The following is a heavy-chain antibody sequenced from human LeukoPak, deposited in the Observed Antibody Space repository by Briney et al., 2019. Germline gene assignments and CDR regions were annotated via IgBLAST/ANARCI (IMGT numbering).Heavy chain of an antibody. D-gene: IGHD2-21*02. CDR1: GFTFSSYG. Sequence: GGSLRLSCAASGFTFSSYGMSWVRQAPGKGLEWVSAISGSGGSTYYADSVKGRFTISRDNSKNTLYLQMNSLRAEDTAVYYCAKDGHIVVVTATPPHWGQGTLVTVSS. CDR2: ISGSGGST. V-gene: IGHV3-23*01. J-gene: IGHJ1*01. CDR3: AKDGHIVVVTATPPH.